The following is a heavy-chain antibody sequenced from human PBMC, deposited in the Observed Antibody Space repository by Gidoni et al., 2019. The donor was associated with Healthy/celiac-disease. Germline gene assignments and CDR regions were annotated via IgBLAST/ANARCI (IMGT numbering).Heavy chain of an antibody. CDR1: GGSISRSNW. CDR2: IYHSGST. D-gene: IGHD2-2*01. V-gene: IGHV4-4*02. CDR3: ARHRGESISTSWYYYYYGMDV. Sequence: QVQLQESGPGLVKPSGTLSLTCAVSGGSISRSNWWSWVRQPPGKGLEWIGEIYHSGSTNYNPSLKSRVTISVDQSKNQFSLKLSSVTAADTAVYYCARHRGESISTSWYYYYYGMDVWGQGTTVTVSS. J-gene: IGHJ6*02.